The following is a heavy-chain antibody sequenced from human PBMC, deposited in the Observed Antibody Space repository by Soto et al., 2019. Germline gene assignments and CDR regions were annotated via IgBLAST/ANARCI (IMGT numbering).Heavy chain of an antibody. Sequence: PXGSLRLSCAASEFTFSTYAMSWVRQAPGKGLDWVSAISGSGGSTYYADSVKGRFTISRDTSKNTLYLQMNSLRAEDTALYYCAKSYSSNWYDYFDYRGQGTLVTVSS. V-gene: IGHV3-23*01. J-gene: IGHJ4*02. CDR1: EFTFSTYA. CDR2: ISGSGGST. D-gene: IGHD6-13*01. CDR3: AKSYSSNWYDYFDY.